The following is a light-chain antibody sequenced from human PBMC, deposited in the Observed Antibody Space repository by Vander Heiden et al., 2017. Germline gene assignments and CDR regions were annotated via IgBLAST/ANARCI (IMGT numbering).Light chain of an antibody. CDR3: GTWDSSLNAWV. J-gene: IGLJ2*01. CDR1: SSNIGNNY. Sequence: QSVLTQPPSVSAAPGQKVTISCSGSSSNIGNNYVSWYQQLPGTAPKLLMYDNNKRPSGIPDRFSGSKSGTSATLAINGLQTGDEADYYCGTWDSSLNAWVFGGGTKLTVL. CDR2: DNN. V-gene: IGLV1-51*01.